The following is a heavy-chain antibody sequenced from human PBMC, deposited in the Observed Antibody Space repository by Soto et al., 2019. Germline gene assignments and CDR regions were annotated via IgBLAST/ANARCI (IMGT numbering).Heavy chain of an antibody. CDR2: ISEDGGTE. Sequence: QVHLVESGGGVVQAGTSLRLSCTASGFPFTSYNFHWVRQAPGKGLEWVAVISEDGGTEYFADAVRGRFLISKDTSKNTVYLQMNSLRPEDTGTYFCARRLAPTVSALGYWGQGTLVTVSS. D-gene: IGHD4-4*01. CDR3: ARRLAPTVSALGY. J-gene: IGHJ4*02. V-gene: IGHV3-30-3*01. CDR1: GFPFTSYN.